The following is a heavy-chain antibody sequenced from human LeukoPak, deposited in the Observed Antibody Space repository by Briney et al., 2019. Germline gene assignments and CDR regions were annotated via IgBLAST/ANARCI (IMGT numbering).Heavy chain of an antibody. V-gene: IGHV3-23*01. CDR1: GFTFTSYS. CDR2: TSDRGDYT. D-gene: IGHD1-7*01. CDR3: ARKAQYNGHYPLDY. J-gene: IGHJ4*02. Sequence: GGSLRLSCAASGFTFTSYSMSWVRQAPGKGLEWVSGTSDRGDYTYYADSVKGRFTISRDSSKNTLFLQMNSLRAEDTALYFRARKAQYNGHYPLDYWGQGTLVTVSS.